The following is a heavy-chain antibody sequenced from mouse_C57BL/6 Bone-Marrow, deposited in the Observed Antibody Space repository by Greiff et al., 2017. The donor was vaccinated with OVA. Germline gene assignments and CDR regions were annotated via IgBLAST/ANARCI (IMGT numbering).Heavy chain of an antibody. CDR2: INPDSSTI. CDR3: ARPPHYYGSSHWYFDV. V-gene: IGHV4-1*01. D-gene: IGHD1-1*01. CDR1: GIDFSRYW. Sequence: EVKLLESGGGLVQPGGSLKLSCAASGIDFSRYWMSWVRRAPGKGLEWIGEINPDSSTINYAPSLKDKFIISRDNAKNTLYLQMSKVRSEDTALYYCARPPHYYGSSHWYFDVWGTGTTVTVSS. J-gene: IGHJ1*03.